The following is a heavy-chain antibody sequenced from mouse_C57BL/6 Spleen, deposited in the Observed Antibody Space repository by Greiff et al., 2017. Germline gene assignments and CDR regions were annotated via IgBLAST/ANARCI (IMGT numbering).Heavy chain of an antibody. J-gene: IGHJ4*01. D-gene: IGHD1-1*01. Sequence: EVQLQQSGTVLARPGASVKMSCKTSGYTFTSYWMHWVKQRPGQGLEWIGAIYPGNSDTSYNQKFKGKAKLTAVTSASTAYMELSSLTNEDSAVYYCTRDYYYGSSHDYAMDYWGQGTSVTVSS. V-gene: IGHV1-5*01. CDR3: TRDYYYGSSHDYAMDY. CDR1: GYTFTSYW. CDR2: IYPGNSDT.